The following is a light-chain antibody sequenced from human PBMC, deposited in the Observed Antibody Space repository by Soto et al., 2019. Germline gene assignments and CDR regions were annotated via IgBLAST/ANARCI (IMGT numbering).Light chain of an antibody. CDR3: QQYYTTPPT. CDR1: QSVLYSSNNKNC. Sequence: DIVMTQSPDSLAVSLGERATLNCKSSQSVLYSSNNKNCLAWYQRKPGQPPKLLIYWASTRESGVPDRFSGSGSGADSTLTISSLQAEDVAVYYCQQYYTTPPTFGQGTRLEIK. J-gene: IGKJ5*01. CDR2: WAS. V-gene: IGKV4-1*01.